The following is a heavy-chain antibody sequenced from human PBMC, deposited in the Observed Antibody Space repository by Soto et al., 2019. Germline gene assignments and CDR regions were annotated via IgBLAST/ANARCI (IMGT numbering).Heavy chain of an antibody. CDR3: ARESEDLTSNFDY. CDR1: GFTFTRYS. V-gene: IGHV3-21*01. CDR2: ISSTTNYI. Sequence: GGSLRLSCAASGFTFTRYSMSWVRQAPGKGLEWVSSISSTTNYIYYADSMKGRFTVSRDNAKNSVYLEMNSLSAEDTAVYYCARESEDLTSNFDYWGQGTLVTVSS. J-gene: IGHJ4*02.